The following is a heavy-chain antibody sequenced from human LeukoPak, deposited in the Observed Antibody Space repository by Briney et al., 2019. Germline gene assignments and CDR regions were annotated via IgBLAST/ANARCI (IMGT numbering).Heavy chain of an antibody. CDR2: VYRSGST. D-gene: IGHD4/OR15-4a*01. V-gene: IGHV4-59*01. Sequence: SETLSLTCTVSGGSISNYYWNWIRQPPGKRLEWIGYVYRSGSTNYNPSLKSRVTISVDTSKNQFSLKLKSVTAADAAVYFCARIDYRDYSGMDVWGKGTTVTVSS. J-gene: IGHJ6*04. CDR1: GGSISNYY. CDR3: ARIDYRDYSGMDV.